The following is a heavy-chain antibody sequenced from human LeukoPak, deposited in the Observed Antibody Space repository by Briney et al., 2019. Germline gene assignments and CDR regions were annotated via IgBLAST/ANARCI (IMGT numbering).Heavy chain of an antibody. CDR3: ARGDYGGDYFDY. CDR2: ISSGSTYT. V-gene: IGHV3-21*05. J-gene: IGHJ4*02. D-gene: IGHD4-23*01. Sequence: GGSLRLSCAVSGFTFSSCSMNWVRQAPGKGLEWVSYISSGSTYTNYADSVEGRFTISRDNAKNSLYLQMNSLSAEDTAVYYCARGDYGGDYFDYWGQGTLVTVSS. CDR1: GFTFSSCS.